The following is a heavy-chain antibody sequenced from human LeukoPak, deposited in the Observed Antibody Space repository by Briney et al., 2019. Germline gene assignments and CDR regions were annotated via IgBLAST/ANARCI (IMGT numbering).Heavy chain of an antibody. Sequence: SETLSLTCTVSGGSVSSSTYYWGWIRQPPGKGLEWVANVFYSGSTYPSPSLKSRVTISVDTSKNQFSLKLSSVTAADTAVYYCARNYYDFWSGYLYYFDYWGQGTLVTVSS. D-gene: IGHD3-3*01. CDR3: ARNYYDFWSGYLYYFDY. V-gene: IGHV4-39*01. CDR2: VFYSGST. J-gene: IGHJ4*02. CDR1: GGSVSSSTYY.